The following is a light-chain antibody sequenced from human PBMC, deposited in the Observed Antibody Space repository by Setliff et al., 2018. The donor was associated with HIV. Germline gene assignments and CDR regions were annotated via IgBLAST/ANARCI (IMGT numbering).Light chain of an antibody. CDR3: CSYAGSSTFI. CDR2: EVD. V-gene: IGLV2-23*02. CDR1: SSNVGYYNL. J-gene: IGLJ2*01. Sequence: QSVLTQPASVSGSPGQSITISCTGTSSNVGYYNLVSWYQQHPGNAPKLIVYEVDKRPSGVSSRFSGSKSGNTASLAISGLQAEDGADYYCCSYAGSSTFIFGGGTKGTVL.